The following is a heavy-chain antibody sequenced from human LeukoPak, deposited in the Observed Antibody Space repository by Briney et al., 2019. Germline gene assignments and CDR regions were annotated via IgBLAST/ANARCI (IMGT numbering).Heavy chain of an antibody. V-gene: IGHV3-21*01. CDR3: VRGSGGGEFIGTY. Sequence: GGSLRLSCAASGFTFSSYSMNWVRQAPGKGLEWVSSISSSSSYIYYADSVKGRFTISRDNAKNSLYLQMNSLRAEDTAVYYWVRGSGGGEFIGTYWGQGTLVTVSS. D-gene: IGHD3-16*01. J-gene: IGHJ4*02. CDR2: ISSSSSYI. CDR1: GFTFSSYS.